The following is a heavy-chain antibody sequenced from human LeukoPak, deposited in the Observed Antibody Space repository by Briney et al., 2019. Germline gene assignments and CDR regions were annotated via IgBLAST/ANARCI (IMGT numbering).Heavy chain of an antibody. Sequence: ASLKVSCKASGYTFTNYGISWVRQAPGQGLEWMGWISAYNGNRNYAQKHQRRVTMTTDTSTSTAYMELRSLRSDDTAVYYCARDPGNSPSPAWFDPWGQGTLVTVSS. CDR1: GYTFTNYG. CDR2: ISAYNGNR. J-gene: IGHJ5*02. D-gene: IGHD2/OR15-2a*01. CDR3: ARDPGNSPSPAWFDP. V-gene: IGHV1-18*01.